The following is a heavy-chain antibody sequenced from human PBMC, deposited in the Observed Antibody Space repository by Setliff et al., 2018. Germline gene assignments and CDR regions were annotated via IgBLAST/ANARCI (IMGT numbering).Heavy chain of an antibody. D-gene: IGHD3-3*01. J-gene: IGHJ6*03. CDR2: IKQDGSDK. CDR1: GFSSGSYA. CDR3: ARDGGLLQFLEWSRSYMDV. Sequence: GGSLRLSCVASGFSSGSYAMSWVRQAPGKGLEWVANIKQDGSDKYYVDSVKGRFTISRDNAKNSLYLQMNSLRAEDTAVYYCARDGGLLQFLEWSRSYMDVWGKGTTVTVSS. V-gene: IGHV3-7*01.